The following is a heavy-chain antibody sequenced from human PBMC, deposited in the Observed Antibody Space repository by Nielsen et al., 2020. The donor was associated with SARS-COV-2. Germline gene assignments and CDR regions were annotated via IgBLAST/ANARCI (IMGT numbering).Heavy chain of an antibody. J-gene: IGHJ6*02. D-gene: IGHD2-15*01. CDR2: ISAYNGNT. CDR1: GYTFTSYG. V-gene: IGHV1-18*01. Sequence: ASVKVSCKASGYTFTSYGISWVRQAPGQGLEWMGWISAYNGNTNYAQKFQGRVTMTEDTSTDTAYMELSSLRSEDTAVYYCATGGGYYGMDVWGQGTTVTVSS. CDR3: ATGGGYYGMDV.